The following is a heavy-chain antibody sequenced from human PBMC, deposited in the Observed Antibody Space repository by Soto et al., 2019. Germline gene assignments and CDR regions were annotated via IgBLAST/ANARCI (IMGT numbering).Heavy chain of an antibody. CDR2: ISYDGSNK. J-gene: IGHJ3*02. CDR3: AKDPYSSGWSDAFDI. CDR1: GFTFSSYG. V-gene: IGHV3-30*18. Sequence: QVQLVESGGGVVQPGRSLRLSCAASGFTFSSYGMHWVRQAPGKGLEWVAVISYDGSNKHYADSVKGRFTISRDNSKNTLYLQMNSLRAEDTAVYYCAKDPYSSGWSDAFDIWGQGTMVTVSS. D-gene: IGHD6-19*01.